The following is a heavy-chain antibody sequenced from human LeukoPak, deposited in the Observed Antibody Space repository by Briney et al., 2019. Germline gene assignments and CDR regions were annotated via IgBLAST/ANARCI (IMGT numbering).Heavy chain of an antibody. V-gene: IGHV3-33*01. CDR1: GFTFSSYG. CDR2: IWYDGSNK. J-gene: IGHJ6*02. CDR3: AREELGYYHYYGMDV. Sequence: PGGSLRLSCAASGFTFSSYGMHWVRQAPGKGLEWVAVIWYDGSNKYYADSVKGRFTISRDNSKNTLYLQMNSLRAEDTAVYYCAREELGYYHYYGMDVWGQGTTVTVSS. D-gene: IGHD1-26*01.